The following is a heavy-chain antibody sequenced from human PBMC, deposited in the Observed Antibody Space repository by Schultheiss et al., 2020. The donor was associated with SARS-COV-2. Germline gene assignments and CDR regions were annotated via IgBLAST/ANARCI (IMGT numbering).Heavy chain of an antibody. Sequence: GGSLRLSCVASGFTFNTYEMNWVRQAPGKGLEWVSYISSSGGNMYYADSVKGRFTISRDNAKNSLYLQMNSLRAEDTALYYCAKDAIVGATGPNWFDPWGQGTLVTVSS. V-gene: IGHV3-48*03. CDR2: ISSSGGNM. D-gene: IGHD1-26*01. J-gene: IGHJ5*02. CDR1: GFTFNTYE. CDR3: AKDAIVGATGPNWFDP.